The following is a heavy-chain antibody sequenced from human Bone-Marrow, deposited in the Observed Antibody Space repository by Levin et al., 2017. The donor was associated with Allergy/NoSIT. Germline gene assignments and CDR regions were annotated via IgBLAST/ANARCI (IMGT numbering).Heavy chain of an antibody. D-gene: IGHD4-17*01. V-gene: IGHV3-23*01. J-gene: IGHJ1*01. CDR1: GFSFSTYG. Sequence: GESLKISCAASGFSFSTYGMSWVRQTPGKGLEWVSVISGSGGRTHYADSVKGRFTISRDNSKNTLYLQMNSLGDEDTGVYYCAKDENYGDYPDYFQYWGQGTLVTVAS. CDR3: AKDENYGDYPDYFQY. CDR2: ISGSGGRT.